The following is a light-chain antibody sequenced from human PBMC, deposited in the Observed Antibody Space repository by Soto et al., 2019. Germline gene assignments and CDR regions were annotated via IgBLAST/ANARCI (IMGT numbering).Light chain of an antibody. CDR1: SSDIGGYNY. CDR3: CSYTSSSTSV. CDR2: EVN. J-gene: IGLJ2*01. Sequence: QYALTQPASVSGSPGQSITLSCTGTSSDIGGYNYVSWYQQHPGEAPKLMIFEVNNRPSGVSHRFSGSKSGNTASLTISALQAEDEADYYCCSYTSSSTSVFGGGTKLTVL. V-gene: IGLV2-14*01.